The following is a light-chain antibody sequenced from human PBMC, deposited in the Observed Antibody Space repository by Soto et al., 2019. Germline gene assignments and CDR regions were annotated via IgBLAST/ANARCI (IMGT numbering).Light chain of an antibody. Sequence: DIQMTQSPSSLSASVGDRVTITCQASQDIGNLLNWYQQKPGKAPKLLIYDASNLETGVPSRFIGSGSGTDFTFTISSLQPEDIATYYCQQYDNLPPFTFGPGTKVDIK. J-gene: IGKJ3*01. CDR3: QQYDNLPPFT. CDR2: DAS. V-gene: IGKV1-33*01. CDR1: QDIGNL.